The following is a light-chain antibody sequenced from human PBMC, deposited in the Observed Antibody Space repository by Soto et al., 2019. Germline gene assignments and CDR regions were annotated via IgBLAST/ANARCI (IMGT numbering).Light chain of an antibody. CDR1: QSISNY. V-gene: IGKV1-39*01. Sequence: DIQMTQSPSSLSASVGDRVTITCRSSQSISNYLNWYQQKPGKAPKLLIYAASSLQSGGPSRFSGSGSGTEFTLTISSLQPEDFAPYSCQQSYTTVCTFGPGTNVDIK. CDR3: QQSYTTVCT. J-gene: IGKJ3*01. CDR2: AAS.